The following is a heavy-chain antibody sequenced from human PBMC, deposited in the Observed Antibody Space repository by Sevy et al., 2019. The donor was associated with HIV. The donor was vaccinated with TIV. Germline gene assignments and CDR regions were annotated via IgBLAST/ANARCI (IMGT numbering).Heavy chain of an antibody. D-gene: IGHD5-18*01. CDR1: GHTFTDYF. Sequence: ASVKVSCKASGHTFTDYFIHWVRQAPGQGLEWMGWINPNSGDTKYAPKFQGRVTVTRDTSISTAYMELSRLRSDDTAVYYCASPGGYRYGSLLDYWGQEPWSPSPQ. CDR2: INPNSGDT. V-gene: IGHV1-2*02. CDR3: ASPGGYRYGSLLDY. J-gene: IGHJ4*01.